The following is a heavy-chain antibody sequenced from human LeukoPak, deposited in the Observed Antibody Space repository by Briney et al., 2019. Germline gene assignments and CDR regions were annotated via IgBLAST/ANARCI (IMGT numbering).Heavy chain of an antibody. Sequence: NPSETLSLTCTVSDDSITMYYWTWIRQPPGKGLEWIGYVDHTGSTKFNPSLNGRVSISRDTSNNFFSLRLRSVTAADTAVYYCARLRGATVAHNWFDPWGQGTLVTVSS. CDR3: ARLRGATVAHNWFDP. CDR1: DDSITMYY. D-gene: IGHD6-19*01. CDR2: VDHTGST. V-gene: IGHV4-59*01. J-gene: IGHJ5*02.